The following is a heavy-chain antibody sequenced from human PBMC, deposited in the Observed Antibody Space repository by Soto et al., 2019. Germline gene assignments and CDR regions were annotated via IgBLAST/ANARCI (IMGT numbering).Heavy chain of an antibody. J-gene: IGHJ6*02. CDR3: ARTLLWFGESFPYYYGMDV. Sequence: SETLSLTCTVSGGSISSGGYYWSWIRQHPGKGLEWIGYIYYSGSTYYNPSLKSRVTISVDTSKNQFSLKLSSVTAADTAVYYCARTLLWFGESFPYYYGMDVWGQGTTVTVSS. V-gene: IGHV4-31*03. D-gene: IGHD3-10*01. CDR2: IYYSGST. CDR1: GGSISSGGYY.